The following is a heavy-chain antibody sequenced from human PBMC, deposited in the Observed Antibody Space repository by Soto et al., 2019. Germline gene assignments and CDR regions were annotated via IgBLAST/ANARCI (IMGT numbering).Heavy chain of an antibody. CDR1: GFTVSSNY. Sequence: GGSLRLSCAASGFTVSSNYMSWVRQAPGKGLEWVSVIYSGGSTYYADSVKGRFTISRDNSKNTLYLQMNSLRAEDTAVYYCARSSITMIDSPLLGMDVWGQGTTVTVSS. V-gene: IGHV3-53*01. J-gene: IGHJ6*02. D-gene: IGHD3-22*01. CDR3: ARSSITMIDSPLLGMDV. CDR2: IYSGGST.